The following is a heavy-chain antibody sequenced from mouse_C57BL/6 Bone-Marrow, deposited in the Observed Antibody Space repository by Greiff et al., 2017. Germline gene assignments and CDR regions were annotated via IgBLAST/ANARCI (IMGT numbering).Heavy chain of an antibody. D-gene: IGHD1-1*01. CDR1: GYTFTSYG. J-gene: IGHJ1*03. V-gene: IGHV1-81*01. CDR2: IYPRSGNT. CDR3: AREGFYYYGSSPYWYFDV. Sequence: QVHVKQSGAELARPGASVKLSCKASGYTFTSYGISWVKQRTGQGLEWIGEIYPRSGNTYYNEKFKGKATLTADKSSSTAYMELRSLTSEDSAVYFCAREGFYYYGSSPYWYFDVWGTGTTVTVSS.